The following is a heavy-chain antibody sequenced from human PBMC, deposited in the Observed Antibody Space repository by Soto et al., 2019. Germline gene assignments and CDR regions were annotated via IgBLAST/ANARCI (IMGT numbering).Heavy chain of an antibody. CDR3: ARPDFGDYWYFDL. D-gene: IGHD4-17*01. CDR1: GGTFSSHT. V-gene: IGHV1-69*08. Sequence: QDQLVQSGAEVKKPGSSVKVSCKASGGTFSSHTFSWVRQAPGQGLEWMGRIIPALGTATYAQKFQGRVTITADESATTVYMELNSLASEETSVYYCARPDFGDYWYFDLWGRGTLVTVSS. CDR2: IIPALGTA. J-gene: IGHJ2*01.